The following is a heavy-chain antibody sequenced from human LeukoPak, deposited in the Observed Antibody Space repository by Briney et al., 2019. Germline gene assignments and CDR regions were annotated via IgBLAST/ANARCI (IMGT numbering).Heavy chain of an antibody. CDR3: ARAGGDYGSGRKPLDL. V-gene: IGHV3-23*01. D-gene: IGHD3-10*01. CDR1: GFTFSNYD. Sequence: GESLRLSCAVSGFTFSNYDMNWVRQAPEKGLEWVSTISGSGGSTYYADSVKGRFTISRDNSKNTLYLQMNSLRAEDTAVYYCARAGGDYGSGRKPLDLWGRGTLVTVSS. CDR2: ISGSGGST. J-gene: IGHJ2*01.